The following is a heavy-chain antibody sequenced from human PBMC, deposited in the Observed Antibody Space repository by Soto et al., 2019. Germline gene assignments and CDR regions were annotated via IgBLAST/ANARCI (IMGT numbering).Heavy chain of an antibody. V-gene: IGHV3-7*01. CDR3: ARSGDGY. D-gene: IGHD3-10*01. Sequence: EVQLVDSGGGLVQPGGSLRLSCAASGFTFTGCWMDWVRQAPGKGLEWVANRNQDGRQRYYMDSGRGRFTTSRDNAEKSLFLQVKGLRAEDSAVSYCARSGDGYWGQGTLVTVSS. CDR1: GFTFTGCW. J-gene: IGHJ4*02. CDR2: RNQDGRQR.